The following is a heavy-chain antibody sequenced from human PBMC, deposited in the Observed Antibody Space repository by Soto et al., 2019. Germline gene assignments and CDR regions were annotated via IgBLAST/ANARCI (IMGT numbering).Heavy chain of an antibody. V-gene: IGHV3-53*04. Sequence: EVQLVESGGGLVQPGGSLRLSCAASGFTVSSNYMSWVRQAPGKGLEWVSVIFSGGDTYYADSVKGRFPISRHTSKNTLFLQMNSLRPEDTAVYYCARGDGSGSYNYWGQGTLVTVSS. CDR2: IFSGGDT. D-gene: IGHD3-10*01. CDR1: GFTVSSNY. CDR3: ARGDGSGSYNY. J-gene: IGHJ4*02.